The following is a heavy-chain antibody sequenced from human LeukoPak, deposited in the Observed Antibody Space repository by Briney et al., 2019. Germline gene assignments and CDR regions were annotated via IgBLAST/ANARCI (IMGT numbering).Heavy chain of an antibody. CDR3: AREGRGYCSSSSCYKIDY. CDR2: ISAYNGHT. CDR1: GGTFSSYA. D-gene: IGHD2-2*02. Sequence: ASVKVSCKASGGTFSSYAISWVRQAPGQGLEWMGWISAYNGHTNYAQNLQGRVTMTTDTSTSTAYMELRSLRSDDTAVYYCAREGRGYCSSSSCYKIDYWGQGTLVTVSS. V-gene: IGHV1-18*01. J-gene: IGHJ4*02.